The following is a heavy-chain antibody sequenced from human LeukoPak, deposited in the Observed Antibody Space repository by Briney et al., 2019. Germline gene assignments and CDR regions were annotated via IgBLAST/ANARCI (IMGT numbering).Heavy chain of an antibody. CDR2: IYSGGST. J-gene: IGHJ5*02. CDR1: GFTVSSNY. D-gene: IGHD2-2*03. Sequence: GGSLRLSCAASGFTVSSNYMGWVRQAPGKGLEWVSVIYSGGSTYYADSVKGRFTISRDNSKNTLYLQMNSLRAEDTAVYYCARETGYCSSTSCYNNWFDPWGQGTLVTVSS. CDR3: ARETGYCSSTSCYNNWFDP. V-gene: IGHV3-53*01.